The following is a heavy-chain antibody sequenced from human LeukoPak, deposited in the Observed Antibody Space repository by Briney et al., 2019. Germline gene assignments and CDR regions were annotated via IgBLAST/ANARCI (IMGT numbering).Heavy chain of an antibody. V-gene: IGHV1-8*03. CDR3: ARGTLGYCSSTSCYRSSDFDY. CDR2: MNPNSGNT. D-gene: IGHD2-2*01. Sequence: ASVKVSCKASGYTFTSYDINWVRQATGQGLEWMGWMNPNSGNTGYAQKFQGRVTITRNTSISTAYMELSSLRSEDTAVYYCARGTLGYCSSTSCYRSSDFDYWGQGTLVTVSS. J-gene: IGHJ4*02. CDR1: GYTFTSYD.